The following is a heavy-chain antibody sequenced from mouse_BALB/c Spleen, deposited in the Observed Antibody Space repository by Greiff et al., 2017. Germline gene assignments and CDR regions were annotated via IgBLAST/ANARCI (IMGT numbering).Heavy chain of an antibody. CDR3: ARIYYGYDRFAY. CDR2: ISSGGSYT. CDR1: GFTFSSYA. J-gene: IGHJ3*01. V-gene: IGHV5-9-4*01. Sequence: EVHLVESGGGLVKPGGSLKLSCAASGFTFSSYAMSWVRQSPEKRLEWVAEISSGGSYTYYPDTVTGRFTISRDNAKNTLYLEMSSLRSEDTAMYYCARIYYGYDRFAYWGQGTLVTVSA. D-gene: IGHD2-2*01.